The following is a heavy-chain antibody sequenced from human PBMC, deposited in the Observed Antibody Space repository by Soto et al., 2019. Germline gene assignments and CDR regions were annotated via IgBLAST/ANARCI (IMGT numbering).Heavy chain of an antibody. Sequence: PSETLSLTCAVAGGSISMSNWWSWVRQPPGKGLEWIGEIYHSGSNNHNPSVKGRVTISVDKSKNQFYLKLSSVTAADTDVYYCARELRYFGWFSWFDPWGQGTLVTVSS. CDR1: GGSISMSNW. CDR3: ARELRYFGWFSWFDP. D-gene: IGHD3-9*01. J-gene: IGHJ5*02. V-gene: IGHV4-4*02. CDR2: IYHSGSN.